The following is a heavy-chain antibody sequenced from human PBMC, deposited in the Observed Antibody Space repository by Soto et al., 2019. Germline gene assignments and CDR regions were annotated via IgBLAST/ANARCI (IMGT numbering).Heavy chain of an antibody. D-gene: IGHD1-1*01. CDR2: IYPSGGEI. CDR1: GFNFSTYG. CDR3: VKGGWGYN. V-gene: IGHV3-23*01. J-gene: IGHJ4*02. Sequence: EVQLLESGGGLVQPGGSLRLSCAASGFNFSTYGMTWVRQAPGRGLEWVSAIYPSGGEIYYAAAVMGRFIISRDDSRGSVSLQMDSLRGEATATYYCVKGGWGYNWCPGTLVTVSS.